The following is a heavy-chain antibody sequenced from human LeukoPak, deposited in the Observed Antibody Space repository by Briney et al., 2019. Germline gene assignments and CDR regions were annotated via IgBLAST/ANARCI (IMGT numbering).Heavy chain of an antibody. CDR1: GGSISSSGYY. J-gene: IGHJ4*02. Sequence: SETLSLTCTVSGGSISSSGYYWGWIRQPLGKGLEWIGSMYYSGSTYYNPSLKSRVTISVDTSKNHFSLKLSSVTAADTAVYYCARGFVEYSSGWYGYWGQGTLVTVSS. V-gene: IGHV4-39*07. CDR2: MYYSGST. D-gene: IGHD6-19*01. CDR3: ARGFVEYSSGWYGY.